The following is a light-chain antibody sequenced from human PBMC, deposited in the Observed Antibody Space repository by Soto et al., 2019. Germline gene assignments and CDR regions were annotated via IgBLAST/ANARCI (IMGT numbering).Light chain of an antibody. CDR1: QDITKS. CDR3: QQFHDLPFT. Sequence: DIQMTQSPSFLSASVGDRVTITWQASQDITKSLDWVQQKPGKAPAYLIYGACNSETGHPSNFSDSGSGTDFTFTISTLQPAHIATYYCQQFHDLPFTFVPGTKVELK. V-gene: IGKV1-33*01. J-gene: IGKJ3*01. CDR2: GAC.